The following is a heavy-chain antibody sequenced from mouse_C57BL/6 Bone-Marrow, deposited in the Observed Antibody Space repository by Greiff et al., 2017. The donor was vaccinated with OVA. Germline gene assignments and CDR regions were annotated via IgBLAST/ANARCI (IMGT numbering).Heavy chain of an antibody. CDR1: GFTFSDYY. CDR2: ISNGGGST. V-gene: IGHV5-12*01. D-gene: IGHD1-1*01. Sequence: EVQRVESGGGLVQPGGSLKLSCAASGFTFSDYYMYWVRQTPEKRLEWVAYISNGGGSTYYPDTVKGRFTISRDNAKNTLYLQMSRLKSEDTAMYYCARLTGDYWGQGTSVTVSS. CDR3: ARLTGDY. J-gene: IGHJ4*01.